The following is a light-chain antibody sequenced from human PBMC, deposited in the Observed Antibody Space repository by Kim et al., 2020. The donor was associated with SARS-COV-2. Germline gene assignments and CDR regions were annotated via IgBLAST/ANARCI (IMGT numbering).Light chain of an antibody. Sequence: SPGERATLSCRASQSVSSNYLAWYQQKPGQAPRLLIYGASSRATGIPDRFSGSGSGTDFTLTITRLEREDFAVYYCQQYSSSPATFGQGTKVDIK. CDR1: QSVSSNY. V-gene: IGKV3-20*01. J-gene: IGKJ1*01. CDR2: GAS. CDR3: QQYSSSPAT.